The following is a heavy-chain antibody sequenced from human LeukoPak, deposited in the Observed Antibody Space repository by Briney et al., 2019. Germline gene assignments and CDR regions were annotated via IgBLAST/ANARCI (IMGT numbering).Heavy chain of an antibody. CDR3: ATDPYYYDSSGYLLGY. CDR1: GGTFSSYA. Sequence: ASVKVSCKVSGGTFSSYAISWVRQAPGQGLEWMGGIIPIFGTANYAQKFQGRVTITTDESTSTAYMELSSLRSEDTAVYYCATDPYYYDSSGYLLGYWGQGTLVTVSS. CDR2: IIPIFGTA. V-gene: IGHV1-69*05. D-gene: IGHD3-22*01. J-gene: IGHJ4*02.